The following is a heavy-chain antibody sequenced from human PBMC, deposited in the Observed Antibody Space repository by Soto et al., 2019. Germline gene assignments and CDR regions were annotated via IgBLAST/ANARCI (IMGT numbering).Heavy chain of an antibody. D-gene: IGHD3-10*01. CDR1: GFTFSSYG. Sequence: PGGSLRLSCAASGFTFSSYGMHWVRQAPGKGLEWVAVISYDGSNKYYADSVKGRFTISRDNSKNTLYLQMNSLRAEDTAVYYCAKVLLVRYYYYYGMDVWGQGTTVTVSS. J-gene: IGHJ6*02. V-gene: IGHV3-30*18. CDR2: ISYDGSNK. CDR3: AKVLLVRYYYYYGMDV.